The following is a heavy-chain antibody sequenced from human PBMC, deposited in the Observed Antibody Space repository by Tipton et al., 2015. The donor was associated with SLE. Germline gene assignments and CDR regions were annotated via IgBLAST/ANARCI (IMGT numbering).Heavy chain of an antibody. CDR1: GSSITAYY. D-gene: IGHD2-21*02. V-gene: IGHV4-59*08. Sequence: TLSLTCTVSGSSITAYYWTWIRQPPGKGLEWIGYVYYSGTTNYNPSLKSRVTMSVDTAKNQFSLKLTSVTAADTAVYYCARGMVTWRGAILGVDVWGQGTTVNVSS. CDR2: VYYSGTT. CDR3: ARGMVTWRGAILGVDV. J-gene: IGHJ6*02.